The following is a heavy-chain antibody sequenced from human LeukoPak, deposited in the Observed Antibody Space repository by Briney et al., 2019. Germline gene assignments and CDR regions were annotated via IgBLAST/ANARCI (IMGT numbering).Heavy chain of an antibody. CDR2: IYYSGST. D-gene: IGHD6-19*01. CDR1: GGSISGYY. Sequence: PSETLSLTCTVSGGSISGYYWSWIRQPPGKGLEWIGYIYYSGSTNYNPSLKSRVTISVDTSKNQFSLKLSSVTAADTAMYYCARVLAVAGPKGGFDIWGQGTMVTVSS. V-gene: IGHV4-59*08. J-gene: IGHJ3*02. CDR3: ARVLAVAGPKGGFDI.